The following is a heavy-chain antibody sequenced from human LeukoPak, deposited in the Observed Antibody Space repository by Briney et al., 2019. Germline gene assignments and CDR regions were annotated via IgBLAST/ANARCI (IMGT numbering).Heavy chain of an antibody. CDR3: ARDQESTNWFDP. CDR2: ISNSTSTM. J-gene: IGHJ5*02. CDR1: GFTFSSYS. V-gene: IGHV3-48*04. Sequence: GGSLRLSCAASGFTFSSYSMNWVRQAPGKGLEWISFISNSTSTMYYADSVKGRFTISRDNAKYSLYLQMNSLRAEDTAVYYCARDQESTNWFDPWGQGTLVTVSS.